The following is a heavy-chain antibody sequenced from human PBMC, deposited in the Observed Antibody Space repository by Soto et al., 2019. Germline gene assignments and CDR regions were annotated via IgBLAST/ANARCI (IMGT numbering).Heavy chain of an antibody. J-gene: IGHJ5*02. CDR2: TNPGDSDT. D-gene: IGHD1-26*01. CDR3: ASHVSGNWFDP. CDR1: GYSFSRYW. V-gene: IGHV5-51*01. Sequence: GESLKISCKGFGYSFSRYWIGWVRQMPGRGLEWMGITNPGDSDTRYSPSFQGQVTISVDKSISTADLQWSSLKASDTAMYYCASHVSGNWFDPWGQGTQVTVSS.